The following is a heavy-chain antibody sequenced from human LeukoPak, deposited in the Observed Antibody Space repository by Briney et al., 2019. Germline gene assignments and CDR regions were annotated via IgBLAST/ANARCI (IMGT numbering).Heavy chain of an antibody. J-gene: IGHJ4*02. CDR3: ARAFQSLGGLSLPDY. D-gene: IGHD3-16*02. CDR2: IHPSTGNP. Sequence: GASVKVSCKASGYSFTNYAMNWVRQAPGQGLERMGWIHPSTGNPTYAQGFTGRFVFSLDTSVSTTYLQISSLKAEDTAVYFCARAFQSLGGLSLPDYWGQGTLLTVSS. CDR1: GYSFTNYA. V-gene: IGHV7-4-1*02.